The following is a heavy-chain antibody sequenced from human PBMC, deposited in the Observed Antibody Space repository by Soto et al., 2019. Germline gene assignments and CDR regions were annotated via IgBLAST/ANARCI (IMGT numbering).Heavy chain of an antibody. Sequence: PGGSLRLSCAASGFTFSSYAMSWVRQAPGKGLEWVSAISGSGGSTYYADSVKGRFTISRDNSKNTLYLQMNSLRAEDTAVYYCAKGRNHCGGDCFTEFDYWGQGTMVTVYS. D-gene: IGHD2-21*02. CDR1: GFTFSSYA. CDR3: AKGRNHCGGDCFTEFDY. CDR2: ISGSGGST. V-gene: IGHV3-23*01. J-gene: IGHJ4*02.